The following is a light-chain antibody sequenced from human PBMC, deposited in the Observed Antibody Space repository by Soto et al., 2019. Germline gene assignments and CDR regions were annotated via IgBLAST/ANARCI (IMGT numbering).Light chain of an antibody. Sequence: DIVMTQSPGTLSFSPGERATLSCRASQSVSSSYLSWYQQKPVEAHRLIIYGASSRATGIPDRFSGSGSGTDVTLTISRLEPEDFAVYYCQQYGSSPPLWTFGQGTKVEIK. CDR1: QSVSSSY. CDR2: GAS. J-gene: IGKJ1*01. CDR3: QQYGSSPPLWT. V-gene: IGKV3-20*01.